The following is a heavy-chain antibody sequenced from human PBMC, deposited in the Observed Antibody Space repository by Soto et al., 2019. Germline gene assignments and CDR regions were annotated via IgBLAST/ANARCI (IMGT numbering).Heavy chain of an antibody. CDR1: GFTVSNSY. CDR2: MYIGGST. Sequence: PVGSLRLSCAASGFTVSNSYMTWVRQAPGKGLECVSVMYIGGSTYYVDSVKGRFTMSRDNSENTLHLQMNSLGAEDTAIYYCARALPTAKGAFDAWGQGTLVTVSS. CDR3: ARALPTAKGAFDA. J-gene: IGHJ5*02. V-gene: IGHV3-53*01.